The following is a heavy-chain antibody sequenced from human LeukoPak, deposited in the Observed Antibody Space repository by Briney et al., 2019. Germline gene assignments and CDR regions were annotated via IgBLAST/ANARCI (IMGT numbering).Heavy chain of an antibody. CDR2: INPNSGGT. CDR3: ARSNSKFDY. J-gene: IGHJ4*02. D-gene: IGHD6-13*01. V-gene: IGHV1-2*02. CDR1: GGTFSSYA. Sequence: ASVKVSCKASGGTFSSYAISWVRQAPGQGLEWMGWINPNSGGTNYAQKFQGRVTMTRDTSISTAYMELSRLRSDDTAVYYCARSNSKFDYWGQGTLVTVSS.